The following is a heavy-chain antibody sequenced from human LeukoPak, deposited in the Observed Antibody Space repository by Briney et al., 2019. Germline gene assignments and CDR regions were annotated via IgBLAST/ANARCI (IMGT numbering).Heavy chain of an antibody. V-gene: IGHV4-59*08. J-gene: IGHJ4*02. Sequence: SETLSLTCTVSGGSISSYYWSWIRQPPGKGLEWIGYIYYSGSTNYNPSLKSRVTISVDTSKNQFSLKLSSVTAADTAVYYCARGEWELAFPTAYWGQGTLVTVSS. D-gene: IGHD1-26*01. CDR2: IYYSGST. CDR1: GGSISSYY. CDR3: ARGEWELAFPTAY.